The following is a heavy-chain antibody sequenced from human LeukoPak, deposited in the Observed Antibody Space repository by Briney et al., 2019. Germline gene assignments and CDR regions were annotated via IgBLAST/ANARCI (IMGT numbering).Heavy chain of an antibody. CDR2: IHHSGTT. CDR3: ATMGALMGRCFDY. J-gene: IGHJ4*02. CDR1: GDSMINNY. V-gene: IGHV4-59*01. Sequence: SETLSLTCTLLGDSMINNYWSWIWQPPGKGLEWIGYIHHSGTTNYNPSLKSRLTMSVDTSKNQFSLKLTSVSAADTAMYFCATMGALMGRCFDYWGQGIQVIVSS. D-gene: IGHD3-16*01.